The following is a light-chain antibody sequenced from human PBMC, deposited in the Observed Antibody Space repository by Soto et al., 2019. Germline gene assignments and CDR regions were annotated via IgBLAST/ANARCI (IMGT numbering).Light chain of an antibody. CDR3: HQRSNWPLT. V-gene: IGKV3-11*01. CDR1: QSVSIH. Sequence: ETVMTQSPGTLSVSLGERATLSCRASQSVSIHLAWYQQKPGQAPRLLIYDTSTRATGIPARFSGSGSGTDFTLTISSLEPEDFAVYFCHQRSNWPLTFGGGTKV. J-gene: IGKJ4*01. CDR2: DTS.